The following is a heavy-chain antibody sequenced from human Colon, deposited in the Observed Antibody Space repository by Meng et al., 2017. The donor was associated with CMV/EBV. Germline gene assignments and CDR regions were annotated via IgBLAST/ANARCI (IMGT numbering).Heavy chain of an antibody. CDR1: GYTFTNFG. CDR3: ARELARGGY. Sequence: QVQLVPSGVEEKKPGAPVTISCKTSGYTFTNFGISWVRPAPGQGLEWMAYNSPYNGNTNYAQRYQGRVALTTDTSTSTVYMELGSLTSDDTAMYYCARELARGGYWGQGTLVTVSS. V-gene: IGHV1-18*01. J-gene: IGHJ4*02. CDR2: NSPYNGNT.